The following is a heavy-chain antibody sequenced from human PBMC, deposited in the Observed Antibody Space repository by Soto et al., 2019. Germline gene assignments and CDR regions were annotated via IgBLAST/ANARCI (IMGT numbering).Heavy chain of an antibody. Sequence: PGGSLRLSCAASGFTFRSYGMQWVRQAPGKGLEWLAVISYDGNSKYYADSIKGRLTISRDDSKNTMYLQLNSLRTDDTGVYYCAKEAGVAQPLDYWGQGTLVTVSS. CDR1: GFTFRSYG. V-gene: IGHV3-30*18. J-gene: IGHJ4*02. D-gene: IGHD2-15*01. CDR2: ISYDGNSK. CDR3: AKEAGVAQPLDY.